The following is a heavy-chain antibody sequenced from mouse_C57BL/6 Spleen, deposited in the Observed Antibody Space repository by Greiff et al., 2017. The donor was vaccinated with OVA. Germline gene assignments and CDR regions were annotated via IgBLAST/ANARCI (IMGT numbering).Heavy chain of an antibody. V-gene: IGHV5-17*01. CDR2: ISSGSSTI. J-gene: IGHJ2*01. CDR3: ARPSTGVRDFDY. D-gene: IGHD2-14*01. CDR1: GFTFSDYG. Sequence: EVKLVESGGGLVKPGGSLKLSCAASGFTFSDYGMHWVRQAPEKGLEWVAYISSGSSTIYYADTVKGRFTISRDNAKNTLFLQMSSLRSEDTAMYYCARPSTGVRDFDYWGQGTTLTVSS.